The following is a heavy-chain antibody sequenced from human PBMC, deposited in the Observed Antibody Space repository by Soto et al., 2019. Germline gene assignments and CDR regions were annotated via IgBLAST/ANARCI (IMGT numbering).Heavy chain of an antibody. J-gene: IGHJ4*02. V-gene: IGHV1-8*01. CDR1: GYTFANYD. Sequence: ASVKVSCKSSGYTFANYDINWLRQAAGQGLEWMGWMSPSSGDTGYAQKFQGRVTMTRDTSINTAYVELSSLRSEDTALYYCARGVDAGVDYWGQGTLVTVSS. CDR2: MSPSSGDT. D-gene: IGHD3-10*01. CDR3: ARGVDAGVDY.